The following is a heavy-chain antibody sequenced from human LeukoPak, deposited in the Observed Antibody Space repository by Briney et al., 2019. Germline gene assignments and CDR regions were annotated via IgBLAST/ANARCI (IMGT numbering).Heavy chain of an antibody. CDR1: GGSISSYY. CDR2: IYYSGST. D-gene: IGHD3-10*01. J-gene: IGHJ4*02. V-gene: IGHV4-59*01. Sequence: SETLSLTCTVSGGSISSYYWSWIRQPPGKGLEWIGYIYYSGSTNYNPSLKSRVTISLDTSKNQFSLKLSSVTAADTAVYYCATMVQGVHTYFGSWGQGNLVAVSS. CDR3: ATMVQGVHTYFGS.